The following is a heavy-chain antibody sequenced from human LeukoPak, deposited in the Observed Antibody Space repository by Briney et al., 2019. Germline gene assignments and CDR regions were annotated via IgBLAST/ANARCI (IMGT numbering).Heavy chain of an antibody. CDR2: INYTGST. CDR1: GGSFSRYY. Sequence: SETLSLTCAVYGGSFSRYYWNWIRQPPGKWLEWIGEINYTGSTNYNPSLKSRVTISVDTSKNQFSLKLSSVTAADTAMYYCARDPSKSGSGDYYFWGQGTLVTVSS. J-gene: IGHJ4*02. V-gene: IGHV4-34*01. CDR3: ARDPSKSGSGDYYF. D-gene: IGHD3-22*01.